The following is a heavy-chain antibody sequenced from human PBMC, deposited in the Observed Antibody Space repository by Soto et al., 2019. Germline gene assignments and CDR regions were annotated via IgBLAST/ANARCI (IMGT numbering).Heavy chain of an antibody. Sequence: PGGSLRLSCAASGFTFTSYAMHWVRQAPGKGLEWVAVISYDGSNKYYADSVKGRFTISRDNSKNTLYLQMNSLRAEDTAVYYCARDRYCSTTSCPHRRNWFDPWGQGTLVTVSS. CDR3: ARDRYCSTTSCPHRRNWFDP. J-gene: IGHJ5*02. CDR1: GFTFTSYA. D-gene: IGHD2-2*01. CDR2: ISYDGSNK. V-gene: IGHV3-30-3*01.